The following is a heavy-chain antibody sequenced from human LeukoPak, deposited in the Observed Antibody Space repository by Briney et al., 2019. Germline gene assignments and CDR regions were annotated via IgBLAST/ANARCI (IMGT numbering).Heavy chain of an antibody. J-gene: IGHJ2*01. V-gene: IGHV4-39*07. CDR2: IYYSGST. CDR3: ARVYYSSSYDYWYFDL. Sequence: SETLSLTCTVSGGSISSSSYYWGWIRQPPGKGLEWIGSIYYSGSTYYNPSLKSRVTISVDTSKNQFSLRLSSVTAADTAVYYCARVYYSSSYDYWYFDLWGRGTLVTVSS. D-gene: IGHD6-13*01. CDR1: GGSISSSSYY.